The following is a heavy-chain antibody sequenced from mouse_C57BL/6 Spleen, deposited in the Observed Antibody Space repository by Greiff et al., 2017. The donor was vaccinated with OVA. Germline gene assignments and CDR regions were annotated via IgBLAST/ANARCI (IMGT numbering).Heavy chain of an antibody. D-gene: IGHD2-5*01. V-gene: IGHV1-81*01. Sequence: VQLQQSGAELARPGASVKLSCKASGYTFTSYGISWVKQRPGQGLEWIGEIYPRSGNTYYNEKFKGKATLTADKSSSTAYMELRSLTSEDSAVYFCAYYSNSMDYWGQGTSVTVSS. CDR3: AYYSNSMDY. J-gene: IGHJ4*01. CDR1: GYTFTSYG. CDR2: IYPRSGNT.